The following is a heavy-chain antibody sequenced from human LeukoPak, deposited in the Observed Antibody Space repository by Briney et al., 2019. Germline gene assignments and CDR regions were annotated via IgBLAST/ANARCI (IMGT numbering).Heavy chain of an antibody. V-gene: IGHV1-69*06. CDR2: IIPIFGTA. CDR3: AKDSKIVGATFRSYHYMDV. CDR1: VGTFSSYA. D-gene: IGHD1-26*01. J-gene: IGHJ6*03. Sequence: GASVTVTCKSSVGTFSSYASSWVRQAPGQGLEWMGGIIPIFGTANYAQKFQGRVTITADKSTSTAYMELSSLRAEDTAVYYCAKDSKIVGATFRSYHYMDVWGKGTAVTVSS.